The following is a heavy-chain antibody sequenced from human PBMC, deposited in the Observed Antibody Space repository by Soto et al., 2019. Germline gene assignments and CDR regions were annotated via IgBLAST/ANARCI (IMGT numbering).Heavy chain of an antibody. J-gene: IGHJ4*02. V-gene: IGHV3-30*18. CDR2: ISYDGSNK. Sequence: QVQLVESGGGVVQPGRSLRLSCAASGFTFSSYGMHWVRQAPGKGLEWVAVISYDGSNKYYADSVKGRFTISRDNSKHKLYLKMNSLRAEDRAVYYCAKSGSAAGGAVDYWGQGNLVTVSS. D-gene: IGHD2-15*01. CDR3: AKSGSAAGGAVDY. CDR1: GFTFSSYG.